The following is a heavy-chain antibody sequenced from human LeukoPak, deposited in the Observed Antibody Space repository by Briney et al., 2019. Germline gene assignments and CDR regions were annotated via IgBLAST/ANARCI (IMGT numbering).Heavy chain of an antibody. CDR1: GFTFSSYA. CDR2: ISGSGGST. CDR3: AKRSSSGYYSYYFDY. J-gene: IGHJ4*02. V-gene: IGHV3-23*01. D-gene: IGHD3-22*01. Sequence: GGSLRLSCAASGFTFSSYAMSWVRQAPGKGLEWVSAISGSGGSTYYADSVKGRFTISRDNSKNTLYLQMNSLRAEDTAVYYCAKRSSSGYYSYYFDYWGQGTLVTVSS.